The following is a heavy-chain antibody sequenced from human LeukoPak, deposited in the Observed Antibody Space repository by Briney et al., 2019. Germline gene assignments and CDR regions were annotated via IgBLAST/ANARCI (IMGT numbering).Heavy chain of an antibody. D-gene: IGHD5-18*01. Sequence: PSQTLSLTCTVSGGSISSGDYYWSWIRQPPGKGLEWIGYIYYSGSTYYNPSLKSRVTISVDTSKNQFSLKLSSVTAADTAVYYCAREWRHGYSYGLMGDWGQGTLVTVSS. V-gene: IGHV4-30-4*01. CDR3: AREWRHGYSYGLMGD. CDR1: GGSISSGDYY. CDR2: IYYSGST. J-gene: IGHJ4*02.